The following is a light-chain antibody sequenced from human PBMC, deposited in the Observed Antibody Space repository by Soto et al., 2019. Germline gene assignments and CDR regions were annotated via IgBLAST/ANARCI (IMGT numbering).Light chain of an antibody. Sequence: QSALTQPASVSGSPGQSITISCTGTSSDVGSFNLVSWYQHHPDKAPKLMIYEDSKRPSGVSNRFSGSNSGNTASLTISGLQADDEGDYYCCSYTRGTVEVFGTGTKLTVL. CDR2: EDS. CDR3: CSYTRGTVEV. J-gene: IGLJ1*01. V-gene: IGLV2-23*01. CDR1: SSDVGSFNL.